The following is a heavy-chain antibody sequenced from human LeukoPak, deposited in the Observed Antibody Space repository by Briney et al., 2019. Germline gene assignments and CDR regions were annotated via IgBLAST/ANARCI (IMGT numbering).Heavy chain of an antibody. CDR1: GGTFSSYA. CDR3: ARGIGSSSPLNY. V-gene: IGHV1-69*04. J-gene: IGHJ4*02. D-gene: IGHD6-6*01. Sequence: SVKVSCKASGGTFSSYAISWVRQAPGQGLEWMGRIIPILGIANYAQKFQGRVTITADKSTSTAYMELSSLRSEDTAVYYCARGIGSSSPLNYWGQGTLVTVSS. CDR2: IIPILGIA.